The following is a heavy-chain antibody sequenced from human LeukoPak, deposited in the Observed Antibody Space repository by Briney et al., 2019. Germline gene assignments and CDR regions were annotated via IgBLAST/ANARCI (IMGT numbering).Heavy chain of an antibody. D-gene: IGHD2-15*01. CDR1: GFTFSSYW. CDR2: IKQDGSEK. Sequence: GGSLRLSCAASGFTFSSYWMSWVRQAPGKGLEWVANIKQDGSEKYYVDSVKGRFTISRDNAKNSLYLQMNSLRAEDTAVYHCARGVYCSGGSCYYYYYGMDVWGQGTTVTVSS. V-gene: IGHV3-7*01. CDR3: ARGVYCSGGSCYYYYYGMDV. J-gene: IGHJ6*02.